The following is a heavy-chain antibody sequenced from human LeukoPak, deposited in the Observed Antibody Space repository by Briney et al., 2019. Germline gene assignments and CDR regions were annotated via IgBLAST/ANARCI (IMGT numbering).Heavy chain of an antibody. Sequence: SETLSLTCTVSGGSISSGGYYWSWIRQHPGKGLEWIGYIYYSGSTYYNPSLKSRVTISVDTSKNQFSLKLSSVTAADTAVYYCARGNLAYCGGDCYRAEYFQHWGQGTLVTVSS. CDR3: ARGNLAYCGGDCYRAEYFQH. D-gene: IGHD2-21*02. V-gene: IGHV4-31*03. J-gene: IGHJ1*01. CDR2: IYYSGST. CDR1: GGSISSGGYY.